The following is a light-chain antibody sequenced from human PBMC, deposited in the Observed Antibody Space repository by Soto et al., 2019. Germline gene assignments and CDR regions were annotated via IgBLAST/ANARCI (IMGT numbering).Light chain of an antibody. V-gene: IGKV3-15*01. J-gene: IGKJ1*01. CDR1: QSVSSSY. CDR2: GTS. CDR3: QQYHNWQT. Sequence: EMVLTQSPGTLSFSPGERSTLSCRASQSVSSSYLAWYQQKPGQAPRLLIYGTSTRATGIPARFSGSGSGTEFTLTISSLQSEDFAVHYCQQYHNWQTFGQGTNVDIK.